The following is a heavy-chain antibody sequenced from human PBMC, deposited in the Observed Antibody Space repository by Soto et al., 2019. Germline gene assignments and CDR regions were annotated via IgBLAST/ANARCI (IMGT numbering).Heavy chain of an antibody. CDR1: GGSISSSSYY. J-gene: IGHJ5*02. V-gene: IGHV4-39*01. CDR2: IYYSGST. CDR3: ARHPQSFSGWGSQPNWFDP. Sequence: SETLSLTCTVSGGSISSSSYYWGWIRQPPGKGLEWIGSIYYSGSTYYNPSLKSRVTISVDTSKNQFSLKLSPVTAADTAVYYCARHPQSFSGWGSQPNWFDPWGQGTLVTVSS. D-gene: IGHD6-19*01.